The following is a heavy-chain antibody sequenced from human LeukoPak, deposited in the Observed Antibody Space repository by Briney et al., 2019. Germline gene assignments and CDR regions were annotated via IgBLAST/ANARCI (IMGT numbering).Heavy chain of an antibody. D-gene: IGHD6-19*01. CDR1: GYTFTSYA. Sequence: ASVKVSCKASGYTFTSYAMHWVRQAPGQRLEWMGWINAGNGNTKYSQKFQGRVTITRDTSESTAYMELSSLRSEDTAVYYCARLEYSSGWYYFDYWGQGTLVTVSS. V-gene: IGHV1-3*01. CDR3: ARLEYSSGWYYFDY. CDR2: INAGNGNT. J-gene: IGHJ4*02.